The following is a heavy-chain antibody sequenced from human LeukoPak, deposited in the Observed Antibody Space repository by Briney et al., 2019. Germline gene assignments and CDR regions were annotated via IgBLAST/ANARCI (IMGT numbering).Heavy chain of an antibody. CDR3: ARIQLWWFDY. J-gene: IGHJ5*01. Sequence: PGGSLRLSCAASGFTFSSYWMSWVRQAPGKGLEWVAVISYDGSNKYYADSVKGRFTISRDNSKNTLYLQMNSLRAEDTAVYYCARIQLWWFDYWGQGTLVTVSS. V-gene: IGHV3-30*03. D-gene: IGHD5-18*01. CDR1: GFTFSSYW. CDR2: ISYDGSNK.